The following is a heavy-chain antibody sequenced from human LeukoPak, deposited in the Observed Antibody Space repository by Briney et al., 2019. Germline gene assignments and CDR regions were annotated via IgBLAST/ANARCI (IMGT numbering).Heavy chain of an antibody. D-gene: IGHD3-10*01. Sequence: GGSLRLSCAASGFTVSSNYMSWVRQAPGKGLEWVSVIYSGGSTYYADSVKGRFTISRDNSKNTLYLQMNSLRAEDTAVYYCARTIRGVTYYFDYWGQGTLVTVSS. V-gene: IGHV3-53*01. CDR2: IYSGGST. CDR1: GFTVSSNY. CDR3: ARTIRGVTYYFDY. J-gene: IGHJ4*02.